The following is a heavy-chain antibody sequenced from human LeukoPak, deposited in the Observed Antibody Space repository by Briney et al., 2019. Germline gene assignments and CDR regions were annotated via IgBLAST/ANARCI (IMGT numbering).Heavy chain of an antibody. CDR1: GFTFGDYA. CDR3: TRDPHYYHGNPHDF. CDR2: IRNKDHGGTT. Sequence: GGSLILSCAASGFTFGDYALSWFRQAPGKGLEWLSFIRNKDHGGTTEYAASVKVRFTISRDDSNSIAYLQMNSLIIEDTAVYFCTRDPHYYHGNPHDFWGQGTRVTVSS. D-gene: IGHD4-23*01. J-gene: IGHJ4*02. V-gene: IGHV3-49*03.